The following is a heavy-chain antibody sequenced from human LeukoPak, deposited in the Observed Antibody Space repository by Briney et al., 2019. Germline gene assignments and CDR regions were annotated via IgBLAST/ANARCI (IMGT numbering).Heavy chain of an antibody. CDR1: GGSFSGYY. Sequence: PSETLSLTCAVYGGSFSGYYWSWIRQLPGKGLEWIGEINHSGSTNYNPSLKSRVTISVDTSKNQFSLKLCSVTAADTAVYCCARGLRKYSSSSSPVYWGQGTLVTVSS. V-gene: IGHV4-34*01. CDR3: ARGLRKYSSSSSPVY. J-gene: IGHJ4*02. D-gene: IGHD6-6*01. CDR2: INHSGST.